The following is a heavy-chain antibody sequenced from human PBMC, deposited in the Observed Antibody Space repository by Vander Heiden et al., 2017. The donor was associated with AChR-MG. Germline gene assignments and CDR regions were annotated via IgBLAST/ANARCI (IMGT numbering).Heavy chain of an antibody. V-gene: IGHV1-69*01. CDR3: ARARLQRGGREYYYYYMDV. Sequence: QVQLVQSGAEVKKPGSSVKVSCKASGGTFSSYAISWVRQAPGQGLEWMGGIIPIFGTANYAQKFQGRVTITADESTSTAYMELSSLRSEETAVYYCARARLQRGGREYYYYYMDVWGKGTTVTVSS. J-gene: IGHJ6*03. CDR2: IIPIFGTA. CDR1: GGTFSSYA. D-gene: IGHD6-25*01.